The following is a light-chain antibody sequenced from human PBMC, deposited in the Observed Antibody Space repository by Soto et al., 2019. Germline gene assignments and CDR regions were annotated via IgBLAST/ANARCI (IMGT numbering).Light chain of an antibody. CDR1: QSISTW. Sequence: DIHMTPSPSSLSASVGDRVTITCRASQSISTWMAWYQHKPGKAPKLLVYDASTLQSGVASRFSGSGSGTEFTLIISGLQPDDSATYYCQQYANTNNPWMFGQGTKVDIK. V-gene: IGKV1-5*01. CDR3: QQYANTNNPWM. CDR2: DAS. J-gene: IGKJ1*01.